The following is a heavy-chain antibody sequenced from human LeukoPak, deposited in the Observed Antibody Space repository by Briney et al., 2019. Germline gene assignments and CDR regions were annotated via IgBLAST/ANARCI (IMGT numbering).Heavy chain of an antibody. D-gene: IGHD6-13*01. J-gene: IGHJ5*02. CDR3: ARDHKQLNRYSSWEDWFDP. V-gene: IGHV1-69*13. Sequence: ASVKVSCKASGGAFSSYAISWVRQAPGQGVEWMGGIIPIFGTANYAQKFQGRVTITADESTSTAYMELSSLRSEDTAMYYCARDHKQLNRYSSWEDWFDPWGQGTLVTVSS. CDR2: IIPIFGTA. CDR1: GGAFSSYA.